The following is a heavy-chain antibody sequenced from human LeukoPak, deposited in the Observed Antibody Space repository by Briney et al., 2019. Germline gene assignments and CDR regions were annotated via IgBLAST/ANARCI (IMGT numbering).Heavy chain of an antibody. D-gene: IGHD1-1*01. CDR3: VRDHNFGIGS. Sequence: GGSLRLSCAASGFTFSSYSMQWVRQAPGEGLVWVSRIGGDGTTTTYADSVKGRFTISRDNAKNTLYLQMNSLRAEDTAMYYCVRDHNFGIGSWGQGALVTVSS. V-gene: IGHV3-74*01. CDR2: IGGDGTTT. CDR1: GFTFSSYS. J-gene: IGHJ4*02.